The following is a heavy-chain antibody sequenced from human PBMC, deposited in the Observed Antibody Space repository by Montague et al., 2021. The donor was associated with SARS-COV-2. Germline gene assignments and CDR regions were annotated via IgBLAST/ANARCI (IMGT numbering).Heavy chain of an antibody. CDR2: SYHSGTT. V-gene: IGHV4-38-2*02. J-gene: IGHJ4*02. CDR1: GYSINSNYY. CDR3: ARAPYYGPGKPYQFDY. Sequence: SETLSLTCTVSGYSINSNYYWGWIRQPPGEGLEWIGCSYHSGTTHYHPSLSRRVTISLDTSNNHFSLKVTSVTAADTAVYYCARAPYYGPGKPYQFDYGGRGTLVTGSS. D-gene: IGHD3-10*01.